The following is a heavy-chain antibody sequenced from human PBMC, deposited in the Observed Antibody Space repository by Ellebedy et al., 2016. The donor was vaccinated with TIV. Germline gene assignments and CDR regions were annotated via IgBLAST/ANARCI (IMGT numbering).Heavy chain of an antibody. CDR2: IYYSGST. Sequence: MPSETLSLTCTVSGGSISSYYWSRIRQPPGKGLEWIGYIYYSGSTNYNPSLKSRVTISVDTSKNQFPLKLSSVTAADTAVYYCASLVTTGTTDFDYWGQGTLVTVSS. CDR1: GGSISSYY. CDR3: ASLVTTGTTDFDY. J-gene: IGHJ4*02. D-gene: IGHD1-1*01. V-gene: IGHV4-59*12.